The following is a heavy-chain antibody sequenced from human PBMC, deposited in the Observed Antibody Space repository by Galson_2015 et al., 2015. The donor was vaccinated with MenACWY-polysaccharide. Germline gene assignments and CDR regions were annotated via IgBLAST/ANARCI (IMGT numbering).Heavy chain of an antibody. Sequence: SVKVSCKASGGTFSSYAISWVRQAPGQGLEWMGGIITMFGTTNYAEKFQGRVTISADESTSAANMELSSLTSEDTAVYYCARCPMGELVFSRPYYYYYMDVWGKGTTVTVSS. V-gene: IGHV1-69*13. CDR2: IITMFGTT. CDR1: GGTFSSYA. J-gene: IGHJ6*03. CDR3: ARCPMGELVFSRPYYYYYMDV. D-gene: IGHD3-16*01.